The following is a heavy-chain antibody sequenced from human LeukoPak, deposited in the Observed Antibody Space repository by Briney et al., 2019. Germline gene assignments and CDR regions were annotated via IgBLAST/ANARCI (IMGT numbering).Heavy chain of an antibody. J-gene: IGHJ4*02. V-gene: IGHV3-48*01. CDR3: ASQSSSSSTRAPDF. CDR2: ISASGRAT. CDR1: GVPFNHYS. Sequence: GGSLRLSCAASGVPFNHYSLNWVRQPPGKGLEWISYISASGRATYYADSVKGRFTISRDHATLYLHMDTLRSEDTALYYCASQSSSSSTRAPDFWGLGNLVTVSS. D-gene: IGHD6-6*01.